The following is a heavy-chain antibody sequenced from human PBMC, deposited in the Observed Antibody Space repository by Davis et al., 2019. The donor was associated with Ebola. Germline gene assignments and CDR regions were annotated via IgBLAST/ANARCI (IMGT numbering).Heavy chain of an antibody. V-gene: IGHV4-59*08. D-gene: IGHD5-18*01. J-gene: IGHJ6*02. CDR2: ISNGGRT. Sequence: MPSETLSLTCSVSGGSVGSDYWSWIRQSPGKGLEWIAFISNGGRTIYNPSLRGRVTISIDTSKNQLSLRLTSVTAADTAVYYCARQLVDTAMEILYYYYGMDVWGQGTTVTVSS. CDR3: ARQLVDTAMEILYYYYGMDV. CDR1: GGSVGSDY.